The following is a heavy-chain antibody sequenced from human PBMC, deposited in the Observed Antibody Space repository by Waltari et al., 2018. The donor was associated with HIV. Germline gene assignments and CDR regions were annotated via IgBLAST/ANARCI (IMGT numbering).Heavy chain of an antibody. CDR3: ARDNSSGWGDFDC. V-gene: IGHV1-2*02. D-gene: IGHD6-19*01. Sequence: QVQLVQSGAAVKRPGASVTVSCKASGYPFTGYYVPWVRQAPGQGLEGMGWIIPKTGGSNTAQKFQGRVTMIRDTSISTAYMELSRLTADDTAVYYCARDNSSGWGDFDCWGQGTLVTVS. CDR1: GYPFTGYY. J-gene: IGHJ4*02. CDR2: IIPKTGGS.